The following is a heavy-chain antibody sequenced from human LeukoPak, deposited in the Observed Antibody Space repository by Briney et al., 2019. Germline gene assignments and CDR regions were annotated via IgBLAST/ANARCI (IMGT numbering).Heavy chain of an antibody. V-gene: IGHV3-23*01. CDR2: ISGSGGST. CDR3: AKPSSTVVGAYYYNYMDV. Sequence: GGSLRLSCAASGFTFSSYAMSWVRQVPGKGLECVSAISGSGGSTYYADSVKGRFTISRDNSKNTLYLQMNSLRAEDTAVYYCAKPSSTVVGAYYYNYMDVWGKGTTVTISS. CDR1: GFTFSSYA. J-gene: IGHJ6*03. D-gene: IGHD4-23*01.